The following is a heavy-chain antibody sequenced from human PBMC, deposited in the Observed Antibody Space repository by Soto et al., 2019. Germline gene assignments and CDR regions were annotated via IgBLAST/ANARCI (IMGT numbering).Heavy chain of an antibody. V-gene: IGHV4-4*02. J-gene: IGHJ4*02. CDR2: VYHSGST. D-gene: IGHD6-13*01. Sequence: LSLTCAVSGASISTNNWWSWVRQPPGKGLEWIGEVYHSGSTNCNPSLKSRVTISIDKSKNQFSLRLTSMTAADTAVYYCAVPGAGDFDYWSQGTLVTVSS. CDR1: GASISTNNW. CDR3: AVPGAGDFDY.